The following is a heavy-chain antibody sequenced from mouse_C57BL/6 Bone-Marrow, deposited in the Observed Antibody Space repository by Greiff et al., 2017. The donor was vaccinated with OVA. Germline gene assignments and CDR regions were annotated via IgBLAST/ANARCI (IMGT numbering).Heavy chain of an antibody. CDR2: ISSGGDYI. J-gene: IGHJ4*01. CDR1: GFTFSSYA. Sequence: EVQVVESGDGLVKPGGSLKLSCAASGFTFSSYAMSWVRQTPEQRLEWVAYISSGGDYIYYADTVKGRVTISRDNARNTLYLQLSSLKSEDTAMYYLTSSDGPYAMDYWGQGTSVTVSS. CDR3: TSSDGPYAMDY. V-gene: IGHV5-9-1*02. D-gene: IGHD2-3*01.